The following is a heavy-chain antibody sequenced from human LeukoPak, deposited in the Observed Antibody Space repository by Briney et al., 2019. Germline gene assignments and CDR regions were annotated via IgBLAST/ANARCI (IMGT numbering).Heavy chain of an antibody. V-gene: IGHV3-30-3*01. D-gene: IGHD4-17*01. CDR3: ARDWQITVTTAPDY. J-gene: IGHJ4*02. CDR2: ISYDGSNK. Sequence: PGRSLRLSCAASGFTFSSYAMHWVRQAPGKGLEWVAVISYDGSNKYYADSVKGRFTISRDNSKNTLYLQMNSLRAEDTAVYYCARDWQITVTTAPDYWGQGTLVTVSS. CDR1: GFTFSSYA.